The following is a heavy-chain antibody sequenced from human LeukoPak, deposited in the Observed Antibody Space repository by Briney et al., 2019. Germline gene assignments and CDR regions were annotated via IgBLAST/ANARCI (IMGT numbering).Heavy chain of an antibody. D-gene: IGHD4-17*01. CDR2: ISAYNCNT. J-gene: IGHJ4*02. CDR1: GYTFTSYG. Sequence: ASVKVSCKASGYTFTSYGISWVRHAPGQGLEWMGWISAYNCNTNYAQKLQGRVTMTTDTSTSTAYMELRSLRSDDTAVYCCARILFTVTTDEGPDYWGQGTLVTVSS. V-gene: IGHV1-18*01. CDR3: ARILFTVTTDEGPDY.